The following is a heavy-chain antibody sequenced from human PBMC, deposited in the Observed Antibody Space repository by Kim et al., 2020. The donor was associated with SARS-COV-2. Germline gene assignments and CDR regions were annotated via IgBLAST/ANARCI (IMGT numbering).Heavy chain of an antibody. V-gene: IGHV3-23*01. D-gene: IGHD4-17*01. Sequence: AGSVKGRFTISRDNSKNTMYLQMNSLRAEDTAVYYCAKVAGNDYGAQLDYWGQGTLVTVSS. CDR3: AKVAGNDYGAQLDY. J-gene: IGHJ4*02.